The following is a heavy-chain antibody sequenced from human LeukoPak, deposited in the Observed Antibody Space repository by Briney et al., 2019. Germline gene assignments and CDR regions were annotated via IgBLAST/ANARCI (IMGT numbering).Heavy chain of an antibody. CDR1: GFTFSSFA. CDR3: AKARTTVTTPHY. Sequence: PGGPLRLSCPASGFTFSSFAMTWVRQPPGKGREWFSAISGSGTNTYYADSVKGRFTISRDNSKNTLYLQMNSLGAGDTAIYYCAKARTTVTTPHYWGQGTLVTVSS. D-gene: IGHD4-17*01. J-gene: IGHJ4*02. CDR2: ISGSGTNT. V-gene: IGHV3-23*01.